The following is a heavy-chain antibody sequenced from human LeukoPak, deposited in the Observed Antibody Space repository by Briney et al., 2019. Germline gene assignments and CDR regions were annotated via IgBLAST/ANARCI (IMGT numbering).Heavy chain of an antibody. V-gene: IGHV4-34*01. CDR1: GGSFSGYY. J-gene: IGHJ4*02. Sequence: SETLSLTCAVYGGSFSGYYWSWIRQPPGRGLEWIGEINHSGSTNYNPSLKSRVTISVDTSKNQFSLKLSSVTAADTAVYYCARRELGIYYFDYWGQGTLVTVSS. CDR2: INHSGST. CDR3: ARRELGIYYFDY. D-gene: IGHD7-27*01.